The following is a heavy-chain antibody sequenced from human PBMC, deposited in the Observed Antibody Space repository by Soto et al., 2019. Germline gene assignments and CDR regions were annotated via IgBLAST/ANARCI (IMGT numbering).Heavy chain of an antibody. V-gene: IGHV3-74*01. CDR3: VRDSR. D-gene: IGHD2-21*02. Sequence: EVQLVESGGGLVQPGGSLRLSCAASGFTFNNFWMYWVRQTPEKGLVWVSGINSDGTTTIYADSVKGRFTISRDNAKNTLYLQMNSLTVEDTAICYCVRDSRWGQGNLVSVSS. J-gene: IGHJ4*02. CDR2: INSDGTTT. CDR1: GFTFNNFW.